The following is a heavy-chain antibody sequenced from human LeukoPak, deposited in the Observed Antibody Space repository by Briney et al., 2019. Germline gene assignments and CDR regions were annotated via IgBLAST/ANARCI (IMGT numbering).Heavy chain of an antibody. V-gene: IGHV4-39*07. D-gene: IGHD6-13*01. CDR2: IYYSGTT. J-gene: IGHJ4*02. Sequence: ASETLSLTCTVSGGSISSSNYYWGWIRQPPGKGLEWIGSIYYSGTTYYSSSLKSRVTISVDTSKNQFSLKLSSVTAADTAVYYCAAAAGSFDYWGQGTLVTVSS. CDR3: AAAAGSFDY. CDR1: GGSISSSNYY.